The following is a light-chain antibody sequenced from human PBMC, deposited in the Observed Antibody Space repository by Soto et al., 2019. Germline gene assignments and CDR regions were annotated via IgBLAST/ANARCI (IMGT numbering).Light chain of an antibody. CDR1: QSVRSDY. Sequence: EIVLTQSPGTLSLSPGEGATLSCSASQSVRSDYLAWYQQKPGQAPRLLIYGASRRATGIPDRFSGSGSGTDFSLTISRLEPEDFAVYYCQQYGNSPETFGQGTKVDIK. V-gene: IGKV3-20*01. CDR3: QQYGNSPET. CDR2: GAS. J-gene: IGKJ1*01.